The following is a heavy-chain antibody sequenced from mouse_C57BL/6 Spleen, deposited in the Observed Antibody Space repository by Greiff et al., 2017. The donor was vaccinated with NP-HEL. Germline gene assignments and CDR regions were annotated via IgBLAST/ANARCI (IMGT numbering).Heavy chain of an antibody. D-gene: IGHD2-2*01. J-gene: IGHJ3*01. CDR2: IDPETGGN. CDR3: TTRGNGYGAY. CDR1: GYTFTDYE. V-gene: IGHV1-15*01. Sequence: VQLQQSGAELVRPGASVTLSCKASGYTFTDYEMHWVKQTPVHGLEWIGAIDPETGGNAYNQKFKGKAILTADKSSSTAYMELRSLTSDDSAVYYCTTRGNGYGAYWGQGTLVTVSA.